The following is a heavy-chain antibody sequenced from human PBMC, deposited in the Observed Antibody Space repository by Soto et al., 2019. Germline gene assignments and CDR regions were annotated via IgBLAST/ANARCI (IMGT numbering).Heavy chain of an antibody. Sequence: GGSLRLSCAASDFDFSSYGIHWVRQAPGKGLEWVAASSYDGRETFYADSAKGRFTVSKEMSKNTAFLQMNALRHEDTAVYFCARDSGRPILNFDNWGQGTPVTVSS. J-gene: IGHJ4*02. V-gene: IGHV3-30*03. CDR1: DFDFSSYG. CDR2: SSYDGRET. D-gene: IGHD3-10*01. CDR3: ARDSGRPILNFDN.